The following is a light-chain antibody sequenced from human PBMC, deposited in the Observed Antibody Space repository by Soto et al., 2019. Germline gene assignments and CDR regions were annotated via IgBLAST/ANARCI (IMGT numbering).Light chain of an antibody. Sequence: QSALTQPASVSGSPGQSITISCTGTSSDVGGYNYVSWYQQHPGKAPKLMIYEVRNRPSGVSNRFSGSKSGTTASLTISGLQAADEADYYCSSYTGSSTHVVFGGGTQLTVL. CDR3: SSYTGSSTHVV. V-gene: IGLV2-14*01. CDR1: SSDVGGYNY. CDR2: EVR. J-gene: IGLJ2*01.